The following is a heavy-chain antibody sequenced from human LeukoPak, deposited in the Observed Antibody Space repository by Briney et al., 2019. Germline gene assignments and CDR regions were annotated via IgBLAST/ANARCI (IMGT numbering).Heavy chain of an antibody. D-gene: IGHD6-19*01. J-gene: IGHJ4*02. CDR2: ISAYNGNT. V-gene: IGHV1-18*01. CDR3: ARSYSSGWYGPPFDY. Sequence: GASVKVSCKASGYTFTSYGISWVRQAPGQGLEWMGWISAYNGNTNYARKLQGRVTMTTDTSTSTAYMELRSLRSDDTAVYYCARSYSSGWYGPPFDYWGQGTLVTVSS. CDR1: GYTFTSYG.